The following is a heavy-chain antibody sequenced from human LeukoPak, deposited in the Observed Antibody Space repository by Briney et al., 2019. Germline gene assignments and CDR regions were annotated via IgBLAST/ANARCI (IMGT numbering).Heavy chain of an antibody. CDR1: GFTFDDYA. J-gene: IGHJ4*02. CDR2: ISWNSGSI. D-gene: IGHD2-15*01. V-gene: IGHV3-9*01. CDR3: ARDSVSGGSCY. Sequence: PGGSLRLSCAASGFTFDDYAMHWVRQAPGKGLEWVSGISWNSGSIGYADSVKGRFTISRDNAKNSLYLQMNSLRAEDTAVYYCARDSVSGGSCYWGQGTLVTVSS.